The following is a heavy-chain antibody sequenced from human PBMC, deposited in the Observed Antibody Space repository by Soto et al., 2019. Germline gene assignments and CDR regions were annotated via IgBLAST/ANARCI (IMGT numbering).Heavy chain of an antibody. CDR1: GFTFSTYA. V-gene: IGHV3-23*01. J-gene: IGHJ1*01. Sequence: PGGSLRLSCAASGFTFSTYAMSWVRQAPGKGLEWVSTISVSGDNTYYADSVKGRSTISRDNSKNTLFLQMNSLRVEDTAVFYCANVPAREQGDKIDCWGKGTLV. CDR3: ANVPAREQGDKIDC. CDR2: ISVSGDNT. D-gene: IGHD2-21*01.